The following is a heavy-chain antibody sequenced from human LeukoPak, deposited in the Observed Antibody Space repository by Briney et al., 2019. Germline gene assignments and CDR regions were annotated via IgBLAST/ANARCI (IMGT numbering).Heavy chain of an antibody. V-gene: IGHV4-59*01. CDR1: GGSISSYY. J-gene: IGHJ4*02. CDR3: ARERAPTDC. CDR2: IYYSGST. Sequence: SETLSLTCTVSGGSISSYYWSWIRQPPGKGLEWIGYIYYSGSTNYNPSLKSRVTISVDTSKNQFSLKLSSVTAADTAVYYCARERAPTDCWGQGTLVTVSS.